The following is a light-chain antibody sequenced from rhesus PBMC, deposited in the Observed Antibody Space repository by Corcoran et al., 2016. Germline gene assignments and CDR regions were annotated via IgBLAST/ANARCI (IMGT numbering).Light chain of an antibody. J-gene: IGKJ1*01. Sequence: EIVMTQSPATLSLSPGERATLSCRASQTVSRYVAWYQQQPGQAPRLLIYGASRRTIGIPERFRGRGSGTDFTLTISSLEPEDAGVYFCQQSSNFWAFGQGTKVEI. CDR2: GAS. CDR1: QTVSRY. V-gene: IGKV3S9*01. CDR3: QQSSNFWA.